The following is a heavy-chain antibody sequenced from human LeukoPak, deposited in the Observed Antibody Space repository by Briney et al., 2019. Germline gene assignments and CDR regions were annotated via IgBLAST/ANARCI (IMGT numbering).Heavy chain of an antibody. V-gene: IGHV1-69*04. D-gene: IGHD2-21*02. Sequence: ASVKVSCKAPGGTFSSYAISWVRQAPGQGLEWMGRIIPILGIANYAQKFQGRVTITADKSTSTAYTELSSLRSEDTAVYYCARGLYYYYYGMDVWGQGTTVTVSS. CDR3: ARGLYYYYYGMDV. CDR1: GGTFSSYA. CDR2: IIPILGIA. J-gene: IGHJ6*02.